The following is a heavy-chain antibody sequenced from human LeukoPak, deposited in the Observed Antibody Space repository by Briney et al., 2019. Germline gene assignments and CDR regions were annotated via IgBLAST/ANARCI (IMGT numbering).Heavy chain of an antibody. D-gene: IGHD3-9*01. CDR2: IYYSGST. Sequence: PSETLSLTCSVSGGSISSGGYYWSWIRQHPGKGLEWIGYIYYSGSTYYNPSLKSRLTISVDTSKNRFSLKLSSVTAADTAVYYCAGTHLRGILTGSIREVWFDPWGQGTLVTVSS. J-gene: IGHJ5*02. V-gene: IGHV4-31*03. CDR3: AGTHLRGILTGSIREVWFDP. CDR1: GGSISSGGYY.